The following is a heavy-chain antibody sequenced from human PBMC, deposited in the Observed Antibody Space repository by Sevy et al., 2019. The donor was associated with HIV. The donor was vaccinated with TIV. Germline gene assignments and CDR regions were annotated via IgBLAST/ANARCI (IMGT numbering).Heavy chain of an antibody. Sequence: ASVKVSCKGSGYTFSVHFIHWVRQAPGQGLEWMGWINPNSGDRKYAQNFHGRVTLTRDTSIGSGYMELTSLRSDDTAVYYCATHGGYRYGSLIDYWGQGTLVTVSS. D-gene: IGHD5-18*01. CDR2: INPNSGDR. V-gene: IGHV1-2*02. CDR1: GYTFSVHF. CDR3: ATHGGYRYGSLIDY. J-gene: IGHJ4*02.